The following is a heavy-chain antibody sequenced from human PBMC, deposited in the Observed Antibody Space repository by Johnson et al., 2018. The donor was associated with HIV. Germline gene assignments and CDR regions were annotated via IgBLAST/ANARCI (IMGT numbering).Heavy chain of an antibody. V-gene: IGHV3-15*01. D-gene: IGHD3-3*01. Sequence: EQLVESGGGVVQPGGSLRLSCAASGFTFNDHYMSWVRQAPGKGLEWVGRIKSKTDGGTTDYAAPVKGRFTISRDDSKNTLYLQMKSLRAEDTAVYYCARVWSGESGAFDIWGQGTMVTVSS. J-gene: IGHJ3*02. CDR1: GFTFNDHY. CDR2: IKSKTDGGTT. CDR3: ARVWSGESGAFDI.